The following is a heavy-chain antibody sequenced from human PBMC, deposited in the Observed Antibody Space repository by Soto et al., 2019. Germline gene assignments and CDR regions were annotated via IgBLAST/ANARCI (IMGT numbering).Heavy chain of an antibody. CDR1: GFTFFDYG. J-gene: IGHJ6*04. Sequence: GGSLRLSCAASGFTFFDYGMNLVRQAPGKGLEWVSFISGSSGKTYYRDSLKGRFTISRDNSRNLLYLQMNSLRAEDTATYYCAKGESTSSEPYSGMDVWGKGTWVTVSP. V-gene: IGHV3-23*01. CDR3: AKGESTSSEPYSGMDV. CDR2: ISGSSGKT. D-gene: IGHD2-2*01.